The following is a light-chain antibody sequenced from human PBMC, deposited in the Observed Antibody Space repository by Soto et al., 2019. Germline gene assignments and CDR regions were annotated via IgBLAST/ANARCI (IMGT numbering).Light chain of an antibody. Sequence: DIQMTQSPSTLSASVGDRVTITCRASQSISSWLAWYQQKPGKAPKLLIYDASNLESGVPSRFSGGGSGTEFSLTISSLQPDDFATYCCQQYNYFWAFGQGTRVEIK. CDR3: QQYNYFWA. CDR1: QSISSW. J-gene: IGKJ1*01. CDR2: DAS. V-gene: IGKV1-5*01.